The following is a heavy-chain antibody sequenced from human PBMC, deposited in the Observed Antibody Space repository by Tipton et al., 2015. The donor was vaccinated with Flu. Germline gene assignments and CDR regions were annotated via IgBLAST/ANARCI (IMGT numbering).Heavy chain of an antibody. D-gene: IGHD3-22*01. CDR3: AGGRLSSGYYYS. V-gene: IGHV4-31*03. J-gene: IGHJ4*02. CDR1: GGSISSCGYY. CDR2: IYYSGST. Sequence: TLSLTCTVSGGSISSCGYYWSWIRQHPGQGLEGIGYIYYSGSTYYNPSLKSRVTISGDTSKNPFSLKRSSVTAADTAVYYCAGGRLSSGYYYSWGQGTLVTVSS.